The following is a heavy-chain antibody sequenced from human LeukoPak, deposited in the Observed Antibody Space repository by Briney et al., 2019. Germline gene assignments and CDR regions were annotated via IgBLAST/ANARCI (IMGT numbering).Heavy chain of an antibody. CDR3: AREYDYVWGSYRWFDP. D-gene: IGHD3-16*02. V-gene: IGHV3-30-3*01. CDR1: GFTFSSYA. CDR2: ISYDGSNK. Sequence: GRSLRLSCAASGFTFSSYAMHWVRQAPGKGLEWVAAISYDGSNKYYADSVKGRFTISRDNSKNTLYLQMNSLRAEDTAVYYCAREYDYVWGSYRWFDPWGQGTLVTVSS. J-gene: IGHJ5*02.